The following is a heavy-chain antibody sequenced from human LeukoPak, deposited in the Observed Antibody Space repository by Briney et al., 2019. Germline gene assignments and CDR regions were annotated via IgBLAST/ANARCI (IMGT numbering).Heavy chain of an antibody. D-gene: IGHD2-15*01. CDR2: INTNTGNP. CDR1: GYTFTSYA. V-gene: IGHV7-4-1*02. J-gene: IGHJ3*02. CDR3: ARTVGWPLLGYCSGGSCQSPKPLSDI. Sequence: ASVKVSCKASGYTFTSYAMNWVRQAPGQGLEWMGWINTNTGNPTYAQGFTGRFVFSLDTSVSTAYLQISSLKAEDTAVYYCARTVGWPLLGYCSGGSCQSPKPLSDIWGQGTMVTVSS.